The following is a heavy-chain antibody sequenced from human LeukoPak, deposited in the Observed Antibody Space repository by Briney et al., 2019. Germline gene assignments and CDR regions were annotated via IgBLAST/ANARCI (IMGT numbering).Heavy chain of an antibody. V-gene: IGHV3-53*01. D-gene: IGHD4/OR15-4a*01. CDR1: GFTVSTNY. J-gene: IGHJ4*02. Sequence: PGGSLRLSCAASGFTVSTNYMSWVRQAPGKGLEWVSVIYSGGSTYYADSVKGRFTISRDNSKNTLYLQMNSLRAEDTAVYYCAKAQTMANSFDYWGQGTLVTVSS. CDR3: AKAQTMANSFDY. CDR2: IYSGGST.